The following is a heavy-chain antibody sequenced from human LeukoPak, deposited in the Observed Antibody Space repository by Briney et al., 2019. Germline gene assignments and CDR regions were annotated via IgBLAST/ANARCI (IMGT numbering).Heavy chain of an antibody. Sequence: GGSLRLPCAASGFTFSAYSMNWVRQAPGKGLEWVSSISSTSTYIYYADSMKGRFTISRDNAKNSLYLQMNSLRAEDTAVYYCARVVSAMDVWGQGTTVTVSS. D-gene: IGHD6-25*01. V-gene: IGHV3-21*01. CDR2: ISSTSTYI. CDR3: ARVVSAMDV. CDR1: GFTFSAYS. J-gene: IGHJ6*02.